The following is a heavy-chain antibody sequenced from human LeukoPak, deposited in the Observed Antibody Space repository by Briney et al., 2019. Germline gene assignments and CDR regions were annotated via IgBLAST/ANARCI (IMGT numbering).Heavy chain of an antibody. Sequence: ASVKVSCKASGYTFTGYYMHWVRNALGQGLEWMGWINPNRGGTNYAQKFQGRVTMTRDTSISTAYMELSRLRSDDTAVYYCARQWGYCSSTSWYRKNWFDPWGQGTLVTVSS. CDR1: GYTFTGYY. V-gene: IGHV1-2*02. D-gene: IGHD2-2*01. CDR2: INPNRGGT. CDR3: ARQWGYCSSTSWYRKNWFDP. J-gene: IGHJ5*02.